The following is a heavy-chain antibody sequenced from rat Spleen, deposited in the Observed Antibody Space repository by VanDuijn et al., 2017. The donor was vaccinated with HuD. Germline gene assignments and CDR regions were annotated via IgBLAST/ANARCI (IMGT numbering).Heavy chain of an antibody. V-gene: IGHV5-7*01. CDR2: ISSDGGRN. Sequence: EVQLVESGGGLVQPGRSLKLSCAASGFTFSDYYMAWVRQAPTKGLEWVATISSDGGRNFYRDSVKGRFTISRDNAKSTLYLQMDSLRSEDTATYYCARHPATYLVRRVYRYYWYFDFWGPGTMVTVSS. D-gene: IGHD1-11*01. CDR1: GFTFSDYY. CDR3: ARHPATYLVRRVYRYYWYFDF. J-gene: IGHJ1*01.